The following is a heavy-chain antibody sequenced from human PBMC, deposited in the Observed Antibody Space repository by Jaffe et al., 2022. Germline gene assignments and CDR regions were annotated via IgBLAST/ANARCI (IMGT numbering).Heavy chain of an antibody. J-gene: IGHJ4*02. Sequence: EVQLVESGGGLVQPGGSLRLSCAASGFTFSSYEMNWVRQAPGKGLEWVSYISSSGSTIYYADSVKGRFTISRDNAKNSLYLQMNSLRAEDTAVYYCARDKWARGSSSWESHSPSEIDYWGQGTLVTVSS. D-gene: IGHD6-13*01. CDR2: ISSSGSTI. CDR1: GFTFSSYE. V-gene: IGHV3-48*03. CDR3: ARDKWARGSSSWESHSPSEIDY.